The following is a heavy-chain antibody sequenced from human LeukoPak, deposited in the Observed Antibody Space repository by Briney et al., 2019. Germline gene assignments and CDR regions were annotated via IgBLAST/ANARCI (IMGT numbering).Heavy chain of an antibody. D-gene: IGHD3-10*01. Sequence: GGSLRLSCAASGFTFSNYGMHWVRQAPGKGLEWVAVISYDGHDKNYADSVKGRFTISRDNSKNTLYLQMNSLRAEDTAVYYCAKEPYGSGSYYLFVSSPPNPFDYWGQGTLVTVSS. CDR3: AKEPYGSGSYYLFVSSPPNPFDY. J-gene: IGHJ4*02. CDR2: ISYDGHDK. V-gene: IGHV3-30*18. CDR1: GFTFSNYG.